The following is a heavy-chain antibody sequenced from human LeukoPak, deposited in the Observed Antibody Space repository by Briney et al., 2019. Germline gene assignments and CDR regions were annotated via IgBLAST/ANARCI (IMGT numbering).Heavy chain of an antibody. CDR2: ISSSSSTI. J-gene: IGHJ4*02. V-gene: IGHV3-48*01. Sequence: GGSLRLSCAASGFTFSSYSMNWVRQAPGKGLEWVSYISSSSSTIYYADSVKGRFTISRDNAKNSLYLQMNSLRAEDTAVYYCARVGITMVRGVDYWGQGTLVTVSS. CDR1: GFTFSSYS. CDR3: ARVGITMVRGVDY. D-gene: IGHD3-10*01.